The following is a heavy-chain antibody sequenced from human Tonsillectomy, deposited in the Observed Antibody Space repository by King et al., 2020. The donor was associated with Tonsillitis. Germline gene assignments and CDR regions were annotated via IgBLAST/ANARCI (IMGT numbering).Heavy chain of an antibody. CDR1: GFTFDDYA. J-gene: IGHJ3*02. D-gene: IGHD3-16*01. CDR3: AKDINRAYSGEFGAFDI. V-gene: IGHV3-9*01. Sequence: VQLVESGGGLVQPGRSLRLSCAASGFTFDDYAMHWVRQAPGKGLEWVSGISWNSGSIGYADSVKGRFTISRDNAKNSLYLQMNRLRAEDTALYYCAKDINRAYSGEFGAFDIWGQGTMVTVSS. CDR2: ISWNSGSI.